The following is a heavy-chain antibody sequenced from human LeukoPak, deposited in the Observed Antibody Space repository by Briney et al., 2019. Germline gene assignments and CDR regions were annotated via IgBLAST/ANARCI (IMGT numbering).Heavy chain of an antibody. V-gene: IGHV3-21*01. Sequence: GGSLRLSCAASGFTFSSYSMNWVRQAPGKGLEWVSSISSSSYIYYADSVKGRFTISRDNAKNSLYLQMNSLRAEDTAVYYCARLDWGSYRPSGYWGQGTQVTVSS. CDR3: ARLDWGSYRPSGY. CDR2: ISSSSYI. CDR1: GFTFSSYS. D-gene: IGHD3-16*02. J-gene: IGHJ4*02.